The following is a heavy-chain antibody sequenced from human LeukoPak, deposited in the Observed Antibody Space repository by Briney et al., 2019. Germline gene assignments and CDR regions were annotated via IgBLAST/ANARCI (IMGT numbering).Heavy chain of an antibody. V-gene: IGHV4-59*01. CDR1: GGSISSYY. CDR3: AKSQYSSSWFDY. J-gene: IGHJ4*02. CDR2: IYYGGST. D-gene: IGHD6-13*01. Sequence: SETLSLTCTVSGGSISSYYWSWIRQPPGKGLEWIGYIYYGGSTNYNPSLKSRVTISVDTSKNQLSLKLSSVTAADTAVYYCAKSQYSSSWFDYWGQGTLVTVSS.